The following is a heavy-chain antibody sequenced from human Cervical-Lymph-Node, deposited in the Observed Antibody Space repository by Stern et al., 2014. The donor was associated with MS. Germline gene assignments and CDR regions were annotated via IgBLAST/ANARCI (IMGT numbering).Heavy chain of an antibody. D-gene: IGHD6-19*01. Sequence: MQLVQSGGGLVQPGRSLRLSCAASGFTFDDYAMHWVRQAPGKGLEWVSGISWNSGSIGYADSVKGRFTISRDNAKNSLYLQMNSLRAEDTALYYCAKPLHSGYSSGWYDYWGQGTLVTVSS. CDR2: ISWNSGSI. J-gene: IGHJ4*02. CDR3: AKPLHSGYSSGWYDY. V-gene: IGHV3-9*01. CDR1: GFTFDDYA.